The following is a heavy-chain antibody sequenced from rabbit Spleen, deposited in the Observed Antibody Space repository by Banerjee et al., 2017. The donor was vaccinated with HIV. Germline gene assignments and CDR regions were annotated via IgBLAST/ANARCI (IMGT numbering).Heavy chain of an antibody. V-gene: IGHV1S45*01. CDR3: ARGGYGGHIYAMGL. CDR1: GFTLSSYYM. J-gene: IGHJ4*01. Sequence: QEQLEESAGGLVQPGGSLKLSCKASGFTLSSYYMNWVRQVPGKGLEWIGCIYSSYIITWYASWAKGRFTISKTSSTTVTLQMTSLTDADTATYFCARGGYGGHIYAMGLWGPGTLVTVS. D-gene: IGHD4-2*01. CDR2: IYSSYIIT.